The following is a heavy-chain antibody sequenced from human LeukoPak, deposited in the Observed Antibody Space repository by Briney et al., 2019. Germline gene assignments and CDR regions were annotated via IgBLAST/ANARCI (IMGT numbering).Heavy chain of an antibody. CDR1: GGSISSSSYY. J-gene: IGHJ5*02. Sequence: SETLSLTCTVSGGSISSSSYYWGWSRQPPGKGLEWIGSIYYSGSTYYNPSLKSRVTISVDTSKNQFSLKLSSVTAADTAVYYCARQKRGAGTNWFYPWGQGTLVTVSS. CDR3: ARQKRGAGTNWFYP. CDR2: IYYSGST. D-gene: IGHD6-19*01. V-gene: IGHV4-39*01.